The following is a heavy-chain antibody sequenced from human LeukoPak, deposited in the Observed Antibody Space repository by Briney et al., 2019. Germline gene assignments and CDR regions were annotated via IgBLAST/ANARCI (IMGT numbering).Heavy chain of an antibody. CDR3: ASPSHYGDYESTTFDY. CDR2: ITSSSSYI. CDR1: GFTFSTYN. V-gene: IGHV3-21*01. J-gene: IGHJ4*02. D-gene: IGHD4-17*01. Sequence: PGGSLRLSCAASGFTFSTYNMNWVRQAPGKGLEWVSSITSSSSYIYYADSVKGRFTISRDNAKNSLYLQMNSLRAEDTAVYYCASPSHYGDYESTTFDYWGQGTLVTVSS.